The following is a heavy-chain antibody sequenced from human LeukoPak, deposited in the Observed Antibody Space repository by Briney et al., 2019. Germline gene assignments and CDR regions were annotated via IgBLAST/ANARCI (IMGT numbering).Heavy chain of an antibody. Sequence: SETLSLTCTVSGGSISSSCCSWGWIRQPPGKGLEWIGSAHYSGSTYYNPSLKSRVTISVDTSKNQFSLKLSSVTAADTAVYYCARQDVLLFAFDIWGQGTMVTVSS. CDR2: AHYSGST. J-gene: IGHJ3*02. CDR3: ARQDVLLFAFDI. D-gene: IGHD3-10*01. CDR1: GGSISSSCCS. V-gene: IGHV4-39*07.